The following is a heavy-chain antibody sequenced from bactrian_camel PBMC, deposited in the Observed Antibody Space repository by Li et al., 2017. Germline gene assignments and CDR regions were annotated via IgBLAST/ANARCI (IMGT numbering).Heavy chain of an antibody. CDR2: ILSDGTT. D-gene: IGHD6*01. CDR1: RYSPC. CDR3: VRVPPRSWYPYEYNA. J-gene: IGHJ4*01. V-gene: IGHV3S53*01. Sequence: HVQLVESGGGSVQAGGSLRLSCVASRYSPCMGWFCQAPGKERVVVSTILSDGTTYYAASVEGRFTISRDNAKNTAYLQMNRLKPEDTAVYYCVRVPPRSWYPYEYNAWGQGTQVTVS.